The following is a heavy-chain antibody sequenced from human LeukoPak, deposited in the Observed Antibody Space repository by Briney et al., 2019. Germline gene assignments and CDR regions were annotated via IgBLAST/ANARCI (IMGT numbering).Heavy chain of an antibody. CDR1: GGSFSGYY. J-gene: IGHJ6*02. CDR2: INHSGST. Sequence: SETLSLTCAVYGGSFSGYYWSWIRQPPGKGLEWIGEINHSGSTNYNPSLKSRVTISVDTSKNQFSLKLSSVTAADTAVYYCARGRECSGGSYYYYYYGMDVWGQGTTVTVSS. V-gene: IGHV4-34*01. D-gene: IGHD2-15*01. CDR3: ARGRECSGGSYYYYYYGMDV.